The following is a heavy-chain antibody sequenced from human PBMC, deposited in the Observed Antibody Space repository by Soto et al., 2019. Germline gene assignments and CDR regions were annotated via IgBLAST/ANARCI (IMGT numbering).Heavy chain of an antibody. CDR1: GFTFSHYG. Sequence: QVQLVESGGGVVQPGRSLRLSCAASGFTFSHYGMHWVRQAPGKGLEWVAVISYDGNNKYFADSVKGRFTTSRDNSKNTLYLQMYSLRAEDTAVYYCAKDRTTIAEARYFDYWGQGTLVTVSS. CDR2: ISYDGNNK. V-gene: IGHV3-30*18. CDR3: AKDRTTIAEARYFDY. J-gene: IGHJ4*02. D-gene: IGHD3-22*01.